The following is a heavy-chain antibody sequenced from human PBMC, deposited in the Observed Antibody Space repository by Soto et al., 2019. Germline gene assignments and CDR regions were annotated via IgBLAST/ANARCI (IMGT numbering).Heavy chain of an antibody. Sequence: QVQLVQSGAEVKKPGASVKVSCKASGYTFTGYYMHWVRQAPGQGLEWMGWINPNSGGTNYAQKFQGRVTMTRDTSISTAYMELSRLRSDDTAVYYCARATLAAGYSSGWYLDHWGQGTLVTVSS. CDR1: GYTFTGYY. J-gene: IGHJ5*02. CDR2: INPNSGGT. D-gene: IGHD6-19*01. CDR3: ARATLAAGYSSGWYLDH. V-gene: IGHV1-2*02.